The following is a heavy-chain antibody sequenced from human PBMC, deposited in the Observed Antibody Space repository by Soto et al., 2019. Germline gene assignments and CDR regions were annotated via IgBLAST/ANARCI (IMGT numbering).Heavy chain of an antibody. J-gene: IGHJ3*02. CDR1: GFMFSTYG. CDR2: TSYDGSTQ. D-gene: IGHD3-22*01. V-gene: IGHV3-30*03. CDR3: ARVFGRYYDFSGRDAFDI. Sequence: HPGGSLRLSCVASGFMFSTYGMHWVRQAPGKGLEWVAVTSYDGSTQYYADSVKGRFTVSRDNSKNTLYLQMDSLRAEDTAVYRCARVFGRYYDFSGRDAFDIWGQGTMVTVSS.